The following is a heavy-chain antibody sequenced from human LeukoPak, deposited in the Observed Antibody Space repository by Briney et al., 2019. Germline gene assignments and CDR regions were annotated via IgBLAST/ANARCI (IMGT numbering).Heavy chain of an antibody. CDR2: INPSGGST. CDR1: GYTFTSYY. D-gene: IGHD3-10*01. CDR3: ARESNYHGSGTGWFDP. Sequence: GASVKVSCKASGYTFTSYYMHWVRQAPGQGLEWMGIINPSGGSTSYAQKFQGRVTMTRDMSTSTVYMELSSLRSEDTALYYCARESNYHGSGTGWFDPWGQGTLVTVSS. V-gene: IGHV1-46*01. J-gene: IGHJ5*02.